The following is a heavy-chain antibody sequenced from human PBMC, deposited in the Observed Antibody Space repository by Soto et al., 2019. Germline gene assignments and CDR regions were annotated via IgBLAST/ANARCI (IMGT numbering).Heavy chain of an antibody. CDR3: ARHTDCGSGSSCLGSDNMDTDAFDI. Sequence: SETLSLTCTVSGGSISSDIHYWGWIRQPPGKGLEWIGTIYYSGNTHYNPSLRSRVTISMDTSKNQFSLRLTSVTAADTAVYYCARHTDCGSGSSCLGSDNMDTDAFDIWGQGTTVTVSS. CDR1: GGSISSDIHY. D-gene: IGHD3-10*01. CDR2: IYYSGNT. V-gene: IGHV4-39*01. J-gene: IGHJ3*02.